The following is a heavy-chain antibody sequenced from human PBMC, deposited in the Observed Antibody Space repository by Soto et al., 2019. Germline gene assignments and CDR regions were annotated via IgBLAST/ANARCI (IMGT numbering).Heavy chain of an antibody. D-gene: IGHD2-2*01. CDR1: GFTFSSYS. J-gene: IGHJ5*02. V-gene: IGHV3-23*01. CDR2: ISGSGGST. CDR3: AKAPSGYQLPPGWFDP. Sequence: SLRLSCAASGFTFSSYSMNWVRQAPGKGLEWVSAISGSGGSTYYADSVKGRFTISRDNSKNTLYLQMNSLRAEDTAVYYCAKAPSGYQLPPGWFDPWGQGTLVTVSS.